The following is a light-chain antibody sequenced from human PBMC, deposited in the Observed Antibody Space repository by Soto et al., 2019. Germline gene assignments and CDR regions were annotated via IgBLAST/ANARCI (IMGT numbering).Light chain of an antibody. Sequence: DVQMTQSPSSVSASVGDKVTITCRASQDISRWLAWYQQKPGKAPKLLIYAASNMQRGVPSRFSGSGSGTDFTLTISSLQPEDFATYYCQQANSLPPSFGGGTKVEIK. CDR1: QDISRW. J-gene: IGKJ4*01. CDR3: QQANSLPPS. V-gene: IGKV1-12*01. CDR2: AAS.